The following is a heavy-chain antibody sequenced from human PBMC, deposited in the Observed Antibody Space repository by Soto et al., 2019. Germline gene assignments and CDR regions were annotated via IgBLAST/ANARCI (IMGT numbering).Heavy chain of an antibody. Sequence: GGSLRLSCAASGFTFSSYAMSSVRQAPGKGLEWVSAISGSGGSTYYADSVKGRFTISRDNSKNTLYLQMNSLRAEDTAVYYCAKAVGAVAGTQAFDYWGQGTLVTVSS. J-gene: IGHJ4*02. CDR2: ISGSGGST. CDR3: AKAVGAVAGTQAFDY. CDR1: GFTFSSYA. V-gene: IGHV3-23*01. D-gene: IGHD6-19*01.